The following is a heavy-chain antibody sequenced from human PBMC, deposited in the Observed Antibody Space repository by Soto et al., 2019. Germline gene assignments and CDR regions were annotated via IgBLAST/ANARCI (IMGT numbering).Heavy chain of an antibody. J-gene: IGHJ6*03. Sequence: PSETLSLTCTVSGGSISSYYWSWIRQPPGKGLEWIGYIYYSGSTNYNPSLKSRVTISVDTSKNQFSLKLSSVTAADTAVYYCAKSRYDFWSGYYTGAGYYYYYYMDVWGKGTTVNVSS. CDR1: GGSISSYY. D-gene: IGHD3-3*01. CDR2: IYYSGST. CDR3: AKSRYDFWSGYYTGAGYYYYYYMDV. V-gene: IGHV4-59*01.